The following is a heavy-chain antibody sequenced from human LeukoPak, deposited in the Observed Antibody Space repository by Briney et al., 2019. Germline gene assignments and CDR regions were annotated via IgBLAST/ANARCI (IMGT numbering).Heavy chain of an antibody. CDR2: INQDGSAA. J-gene: IGHJ4*02. CDR3: ARSIDY. Sequence: PGGSLRLSCEASGFTFSSYWMSWVRQAPGKGPEWVANINQDGSAAFYVDSVKGRVTISRDNAKNSLYLQMYSLRAEDTAVYYCARSIDYWGQGTLVTVSS. CDR1: GFTFSSYW. V-gene: IGHV3-7*01.